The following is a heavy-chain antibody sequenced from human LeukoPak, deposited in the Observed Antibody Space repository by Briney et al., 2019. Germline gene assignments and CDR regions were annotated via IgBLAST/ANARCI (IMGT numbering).Heavy chain of an antibody. CDR3: ARDSGYYGLFDY. D-gene: IGHD3-22*01. Sequence: GGSLRLSCAASRFTFSSYWMSWVRQAPGKGLEWVANIKQDGSEKYYVDSVKGRFTISRDNAKNSLYLQMNSLRAEDTAIYYCARDSGYYGLFDYWGQGTLVTVSS. CDR2: IKQDGSEK. J-gene: IGHJ4*02. CDR1: RFTFSSYW. V-gene: IGHV3-7*01.